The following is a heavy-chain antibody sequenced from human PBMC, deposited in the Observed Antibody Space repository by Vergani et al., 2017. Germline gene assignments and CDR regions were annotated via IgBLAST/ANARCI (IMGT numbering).Heavy chain of an antibody. CDR2: IYYSGST. CDR3: ARDPYDILTGAFDY. Sequence: QLQLQESGPGLVKPSETLSLTCTVSGGSISSSSYYWGWIRQPPGKGLEWIGSIYYSGSTYYNPSLKSRVTISVETSKNQFALKLSSVTAADTAVYYCARDPYDILTGAFDYWGQGTLVTVSS. J-gene: IGHJ4*02. D-gene: IGHD3-9*01. V-gene: IGHV4-39*07. CDR1: GGSISSSSYY.